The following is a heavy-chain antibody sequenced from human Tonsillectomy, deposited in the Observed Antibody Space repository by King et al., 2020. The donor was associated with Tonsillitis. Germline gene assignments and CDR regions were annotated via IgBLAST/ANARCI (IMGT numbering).Heavy chain of an antibody. CDR1: GFTFSYYS. J-gene: IGHJ4*02. V-gene: IGHV3-21*01. D-gene: IGHD3-22*01. CDR3: ARGDYYDTSGFADY. CDR2: ISSSSTDI. Sequence: VQLVESGGGLVKPGGSLRLSCAASGFTFSYYSMNWVRQAPGKGLEWVSSISSSSTDIYYADSVKGRFTNSRDNAKNSLYLQMNSLRAEDTSVYYCARGDYYDTSGFADYWGQGTLVTVS.